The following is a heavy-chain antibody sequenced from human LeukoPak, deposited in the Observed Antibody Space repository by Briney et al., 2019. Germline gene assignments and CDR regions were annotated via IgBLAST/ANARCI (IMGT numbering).Heavy chain of an antibody. CDR1: GGSFSGYY. V-gene: IGHV4-34*01. Sequence: SETLSLTCAVYGGSFSGYYWSWIRQPPGKGLEWIGEINHSGSTNYNPSLKSRVTISVDTSKNQFSLKLSSATAADTAVYYCARVIKGITMVRGPFDPWGQGTLVTVSS. CDR2: INHSGST. CDR3: ARVIKGITMVRGPFDP. D-gene: IGHD3-10*01. J-gene: IGHJ5*02.